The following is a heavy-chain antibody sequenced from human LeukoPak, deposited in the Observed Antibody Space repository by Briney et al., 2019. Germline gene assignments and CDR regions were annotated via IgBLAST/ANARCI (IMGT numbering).Heavy chain of an antibody. D-gene: IGHD6-13*01. Sequence: GESLRISFKASGYSFTTYWSTWVRQMSGKGLEWMGRIDPTDSHTNYSPSFQGHVTISADKSISTAYLQWSSLKASDTAMYYCARRSSSSWYYYYGMDVWGQGTATTVSS. CDR2: IDPTDSHT. J-gene: IGHJ6*02. CDR3: ARRSSSSWYYYYGMDV. CDR1: GYSFTTYW. V-gene: IGHV5-10-1*01.